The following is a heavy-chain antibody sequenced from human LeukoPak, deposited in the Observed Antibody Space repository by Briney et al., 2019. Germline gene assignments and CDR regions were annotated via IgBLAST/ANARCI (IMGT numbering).Heavy chain of an antibody. CDR1: GGTFSSYA. CDR3: AREDNYYDSSGYPD. CDR2: IIPIFGTA. D-gene: IGHD3-22*01. J-gene: IGHJ4*02. Sequence: ASVKVSCKASGGTFSSYAISWVRQAPGQGLEWMGGIIPIFGTANYAQKFQGGVTITADESTSTAYMELSSLRSEDTAVYYCAREDNYYDSSGYPDWGQGTLVTVSS. V-gene: IGHV1-69*13.